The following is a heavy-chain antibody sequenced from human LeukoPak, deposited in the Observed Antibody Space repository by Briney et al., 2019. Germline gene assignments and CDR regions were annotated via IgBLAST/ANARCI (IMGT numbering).Heavy chain of an antibody. Sequence: SETLSLTCTVSGGSISSGDYYWSWIRQPPGKGLEWIGYIYYSGSTYYNPSLKSRVTISVDTSKNQFSLKLSSVTAADTAVYYCARRPHSLGGWFDPWGQGTLVTVSS. CDR3: ARRPHSLGGWFDP. D-gene: IGHD3-10*01. V-gene: IGHV4-30-4*01. CDR2: IYYSGST. CDR1: GGSISSGDYY. J-gene: IGHJ5*02.